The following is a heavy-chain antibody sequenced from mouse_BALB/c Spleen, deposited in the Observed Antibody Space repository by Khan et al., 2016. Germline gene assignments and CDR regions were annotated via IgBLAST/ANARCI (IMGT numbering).Heavy chain of an antibody. J-gene: IGHJ3*01. V-gene: IGHV1-9*01. Sequence: QVQLQQSGAELMKPGASVKISCKASGYTFSRYWIEWIKARPGHGLEWIGEILPGTDSTNYNDKFKGQAAFTAESSSSTAYIQLNSLTSEDSAVYYCARGASWGQGTLVTVSA. CDR1: GYTFSRYW. CDR2: ILPGTDST. CDR3: ARGAS.